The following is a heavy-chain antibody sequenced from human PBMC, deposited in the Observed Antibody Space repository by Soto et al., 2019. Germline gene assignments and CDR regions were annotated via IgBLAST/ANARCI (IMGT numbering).Heavy chain of an antibody. V-gene: IGHV4-4*07. CDR3: ARTGGATYYFDF. CDR2: IWTSGST. CDR1: GDSMSKSY. Sequence: QVQLQESGPGLVKPSETLSLTCNVSGDSMSKSYWSWVRQPAGEGLGWIGRIWTSGSTHYNPSLTSRVTMSIDTSNKHFSLDLKAVTAPDTAVYYCARTGGATYYFDFWGQGVLVTVSS. J-gene: IGHJ4*02. D-gene: IGHD3-10*01.